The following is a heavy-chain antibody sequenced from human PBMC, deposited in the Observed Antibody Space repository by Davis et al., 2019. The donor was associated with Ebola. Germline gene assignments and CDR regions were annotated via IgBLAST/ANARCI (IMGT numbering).Heavy chain of an antibody. J-gene: IGHJ4*02. CDR3: ARDGTYYIGHCVRTSCFGVDY. Sequence: ASVKVSCKASGYMFTNYGISWVRQAPGQGLEWMGWISGYNGNTDYAQTVQGRVSMTTATSTSPAYMELRSLRSDDTAVYYCARDGTYYIGHCVRTSCFGVDYWGQGTLVTVSS. D-gene: IGHD2-2*01. CDR2: ISGYNGNT. CDR1: GYMFTNYG. V-gene: IGHV1-18*04.